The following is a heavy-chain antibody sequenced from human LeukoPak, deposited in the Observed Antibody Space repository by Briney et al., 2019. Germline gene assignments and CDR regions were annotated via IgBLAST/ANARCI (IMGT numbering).Heavy chain of an antibody. CDR1: GFPFSNAW. D-gene: IGHD5-12*01. V-gene: IGHV3-66*01. Sequence: GGSLRLSCAASGFPFSNAWMHWVRQAPGKGREWVSVIYSGVTAHYADSVKGRFTIYRDNSKNTLYLQMNNLRDDDTAVYYWARDVNYDYTFWGQGTLVTVPS. CDR2: IYSGVTA. J-gene: IGHJ4*02. CDR3: ARDVNYDYTF.